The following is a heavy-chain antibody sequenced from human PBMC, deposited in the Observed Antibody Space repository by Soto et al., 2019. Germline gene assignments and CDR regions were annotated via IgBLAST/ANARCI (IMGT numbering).Heavy chain of an antibody. D-gene: IGHD3-10*01. CDR3: AKDDGDRFVWYFDL. V-gene: IGHV3-23*01. Sequence: EVQLLESGGGLVQPGGSLRLSCAASGFTFNNYAMTWVRQAPGKGLEWVSAISGSGGGTYYADSVKGRFTISRDNSKNTLYLQMNSLRAEDTAIYYCAKDDGDRFVWYFDLWGRGTLVTVSS. CDR2: ISGSGGGT. J-gene: IGHJ2*01. CDR1: GFTFNNYA.